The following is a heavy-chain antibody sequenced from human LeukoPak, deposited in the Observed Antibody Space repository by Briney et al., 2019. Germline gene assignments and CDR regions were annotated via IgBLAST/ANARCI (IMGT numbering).Heavy chain of an antibody. CDR1: GFTFGDYG. CDR3: ARYPHSYCSAIGCPCDY. CDR2: IRSRIYGATP. Sequence: PGGSLRLSCTASGFTFGDYGMSWFRQAPGKGLEWVALIRSRIYGATPEYAAPVKGRFSISRDDSRSIAYLQMNSLTSEDTALYYCARYPHSYCSAIGCPCDYWGQGTPVTVSS. J-gene: IGHJ4*02. V-gene: IGHV3-49*03. D-gene: IGHD2-15*01.